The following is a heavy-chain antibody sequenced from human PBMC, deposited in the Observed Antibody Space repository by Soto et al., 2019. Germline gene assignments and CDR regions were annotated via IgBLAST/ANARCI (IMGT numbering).Heavy chain of an antibody. Sequence: SETLSLTCTVSGGSVSSGSYYWSWIRQPPGKGLEWIGYIYYSGSTNYNPSLKSRVTISVDTSKNQFSLKLSSVTAADTAVYYCARGSASGSDWGGDYYYGMDVWGQGTTVTVSS. D-gene: IGHD1-26*01. CDR1: GGSVSSGSYY. J-gene: IGHJ6*02. CDR3: ARGSASGSDWGGDYYYGMDV. V-gene: IGHV4-61*01. CDR2: IYYSGST.